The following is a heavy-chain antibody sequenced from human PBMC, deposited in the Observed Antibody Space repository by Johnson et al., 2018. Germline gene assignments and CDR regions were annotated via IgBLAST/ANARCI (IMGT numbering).Heavy chain of an antibody. V-gene: IGHV3-73*02. Sequence: VQLQESGGDLVQPGGSLKLSCAASGFTFSDSAMHWVRQASGKGLEWVGRIRSKTNNFATAYAASVKGRFTVSRDDSQNTAYLQMNSLKTDDSAVYYCTRTLILASFDIWGQGTVVTVSS. CDR3: TRTLILASFDI. CDR1: GFTFSDSA. D-gene: IGHD2-15*01. CDR2: IRSKTNNFAT. J-gene: IGHJ3*02.